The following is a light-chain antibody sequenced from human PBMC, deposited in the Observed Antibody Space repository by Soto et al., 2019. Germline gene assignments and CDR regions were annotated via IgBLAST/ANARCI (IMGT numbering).Light chain of an antibody. Sequence: QSVLTQPPSASGSPEQSVTISCTGTSSDVGGHNCVSWYQQYPGKAPKVMIYEVSKRPSGVPDRFSGSKSGNTASLTVSGLQAEDEADYYCSSYAGSNNWVFGGGTKLTVL. CDR1: SSDVGGHNC. J-gene: IGLJ3*02. V-gene: IGLV2-8*01. CDR2: EVS. CDR3: SSYAGSNNWV.